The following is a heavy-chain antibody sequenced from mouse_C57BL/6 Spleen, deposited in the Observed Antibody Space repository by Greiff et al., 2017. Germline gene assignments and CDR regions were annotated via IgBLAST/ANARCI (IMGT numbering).Heavy chain of an antibody. CDR1: GFLLTSYG. J-gene: IGHJ4*01. CDR3: ARPVVATYYYAMDY. V-gene: IGHV2-2*01. Sequence: VQLQQSGPGLVQPSQSLSITCTVSGFLLTSYGVHWVRQSPGKGLEWLGVIWSGGSTDYNAAFISRLSISKDNSKSQVFFKMNSLQADDTAIYYCARPVVATYYYAMDYWGQGTSVTVSS. D-gene: IGHD1-1*01. CDR2: IWSGGST.